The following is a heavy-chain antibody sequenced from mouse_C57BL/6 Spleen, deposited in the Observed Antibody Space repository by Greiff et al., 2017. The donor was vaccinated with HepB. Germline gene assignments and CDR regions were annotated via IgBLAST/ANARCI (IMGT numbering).Heavy chain of an antibody. J-gene: IGHJ2*01. D-gene: IGHD4-1*01. CDR2: IHPNSGST. Sequence: VQLQQPGAELVKPGASVKLSCKASGYTFTSYWMHWVKQRPGQGLEWIGMIHPNSGSTNYNEKFKSKATLTVDKSSNTAYMQLSSLTSEDSAVYYCARLVESNWVFDYWGQGTTLTVSS. CDR3: ARLVESNWVFDY. V-gene: IGHV1-64*01. CDR1: GYTFTSYW.